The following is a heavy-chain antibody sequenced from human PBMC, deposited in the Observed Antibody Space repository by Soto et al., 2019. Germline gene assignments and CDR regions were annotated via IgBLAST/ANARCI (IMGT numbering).Heavy chain of an antibody. V-gene: IGHV1-69*13. J-gene: IGHJ5*02. CDR2: IIPIFGTA. CDR1: GGTFSSYA. Sequence: SVKVSCKASGGTFSSYAISWVRQAPGQGLEWMGGIIPIFGTANYAQKFQGRVTITADESTSTAYMELSSLRSEDTAVYYCARIPDPGEPIEYSSSLYWFDPWGQGTLVTVSS. D-gene: IGHD6-6*01. CDR3: ARIPDPGEPIEYSSSLYWFDP.